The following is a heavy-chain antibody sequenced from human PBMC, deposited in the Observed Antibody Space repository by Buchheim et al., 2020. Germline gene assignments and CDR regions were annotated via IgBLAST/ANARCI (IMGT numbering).Heavy chain of an antibody. CDR2: MYYSGST. V-gene: IGHV4-59*11. Sequence: QVQLQESGPGLVKPSETLSLSCTVSGGSIRSHYWGWIRQPPGKGLEWIGYMYYSGSTTYNPSLKSRVTVSVATSKNQLSLRLRSVTAADTAVYYCARELGGPQGGSYSWFDPWGQGTL. CDR3: ARELGGPQGGSYSWFDP. D-gene: IGHD1-26*01. CDR1: GGSIRSHY. J-gene: IGHJ5*02.